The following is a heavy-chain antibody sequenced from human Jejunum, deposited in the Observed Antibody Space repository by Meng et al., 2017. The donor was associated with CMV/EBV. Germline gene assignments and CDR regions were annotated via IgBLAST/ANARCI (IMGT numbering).Heavy chain of an antibody. CDR2: INTNNGGT. Sequence: ASAYTVTDYYIHWVRQAPGQGPEWMGWINTNNGGTNYVQKFQGRVTITRDTSISTAYMDLNRLTSDDTAVYYCARGVGSVDPRFDPWGQGTPVTVSS. V-gene: IGHV1-2*02. CDR3: ARGVGSVDPRFDP. J-gene: IGHJ5*02. CDR1: AYTVTDYY. D-gene: IGHD1-26*01.